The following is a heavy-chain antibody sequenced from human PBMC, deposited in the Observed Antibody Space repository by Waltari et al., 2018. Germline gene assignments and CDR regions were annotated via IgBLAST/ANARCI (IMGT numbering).Heavy chain of an antibody. CDR2: RWVDGSSK. CDR3: AKDTGRYYYYMDV. J-gene: IGHJ6*03. D-gene: IGHD4-17*01. Sequence: QVQLVESGGGVVQPGRSLRLSCAVSGFTFSSYGMHWVRQAPGKGLGWVSARWVDGSSKYYADSVKGRFTISRDNSKNTLFLQMNSLRAEDTAMYYCAKDTGRYYYYMDVWGKGTTVTVSS. CDR1: GFTFSSYG. V-gene: IGHV3-30*18.